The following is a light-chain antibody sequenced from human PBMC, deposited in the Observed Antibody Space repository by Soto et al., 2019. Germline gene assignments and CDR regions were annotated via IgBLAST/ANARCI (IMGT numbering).Light chain of an antibody. CDR3: SSYAGSNNVL. J-gene: IGLJ2*01. V-gene: IGLV2-8*01. CDR1: SRDVGGYNY. CDR2: EVS. Sequence: QSALTQPPSASGSPGQSVTISCTGTSRDVGGYNYVSWYQQHPGKAPKLMIFEVSKRPSGVPERFSGSKSGNTASLTVSGLQAEDEADYFCSSYAGSNNVLFGGGTKLTVL.